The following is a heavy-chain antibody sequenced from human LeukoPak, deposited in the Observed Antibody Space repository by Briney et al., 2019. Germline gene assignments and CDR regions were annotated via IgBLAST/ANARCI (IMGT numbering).Heavy chain of an antibody. CDR3: ARSTSGWFDDAFDI. CDR2: IYYSGRT. CDR1: GGSISSYY. Sequence: SETLSLTCTVSGGSISSYYWSWIRQSPGKGLEWIGSIYYSGRTSYNPSLKSRVTIPVDTSKNQFSLKLTSVTAADTAIFYCARSTSGWFDDAFDIWGQGTMVTVSS. D-gene: IGHD6-19*01. V-gene: IGHV4-59*01. J-gene: IGHJ3*02.